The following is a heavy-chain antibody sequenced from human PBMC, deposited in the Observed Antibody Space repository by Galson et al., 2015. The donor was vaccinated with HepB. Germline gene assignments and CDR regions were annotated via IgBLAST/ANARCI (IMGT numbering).Heavy chain of an antibody. CDR1: GFTFSSYS. J-gene: IGHJ4*02. V-gene: IGHV3-48*04. D-gene: IGHD5-12*01. CDR2: ISSSSSTI. CDR3: ARIGYSGYDHLDY. Sequence: SLRLSCAASGFTFSSYSMNWVRQAPGKGLEWVSYISSSSSTIYYAVSVKGRFTISRDNAKNSLYLQMNSLRAEDTAVYYCARIGYSGYDHLDYWGQGTLVTVSS.